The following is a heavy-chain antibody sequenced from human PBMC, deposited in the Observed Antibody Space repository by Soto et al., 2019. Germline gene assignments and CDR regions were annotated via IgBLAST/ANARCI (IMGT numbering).Heavy chain of an antibody. J-gene: IGHJ5*02. CDR1: GFTFSSYA. CDR2: ISGSGGST. V-gene: IGHV3-23*01. D-gene: IGHD2-2*01. CDR3: GEDPGSSSRMNWLDP. Sequence: GGSLRLSCAASGFTFSSYAMSWVRQAPGKGLEWVSAISGSGGSTYYADSVKGRFTVSRDNSKNTLYLQMNSLRAEDTAVDYCGEDPGSSSRMNWLDPWGQGTLVTVTT.